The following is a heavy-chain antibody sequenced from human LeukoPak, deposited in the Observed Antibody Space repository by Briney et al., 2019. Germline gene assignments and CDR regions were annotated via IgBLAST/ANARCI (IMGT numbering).Heavy chain of an antibody. CDR1: GFTFSGSA. V-gene: IGHV3-73*01. Sequence: SGGSLRLSCAASGFTFSGSAMHWVRQASGKGLEWVGRIRSKANSYATAYAASVKGRFTISRDDSKNTAYLQMNSLKTEDTAVYYCAKDIDYGDYVVSWGQGTLVTVSS. CDR3: AKDIDYGDYVVS. CDR2: IRSKANSYAT. J-gene: IGHJ4*02. D-gene: IGHD4-17*01.